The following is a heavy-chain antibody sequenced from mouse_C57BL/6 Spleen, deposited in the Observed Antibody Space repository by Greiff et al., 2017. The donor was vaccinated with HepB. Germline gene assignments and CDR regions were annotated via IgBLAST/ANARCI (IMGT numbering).Heavy chain of an antibody. Sequence: QVQLKESGAELVKPGASVKLSCKASGYTFTSYWMQWVKQRPGQGLEWIGEIDPSDSYTNYNQKFTGKATLTVDTSSSTAYMQLSSLTSEDSAVYYCARGGPYYDYFDYWGQGTTLTVSS. V-gene: IGHV1-50*01. D-gene: IGHD2-4*01. J-gene: IGHJ2*01. CDR2: IDPSDSYT. CDR3: ARGGPYYDYFDY. CDR1: GYTFTSYW.